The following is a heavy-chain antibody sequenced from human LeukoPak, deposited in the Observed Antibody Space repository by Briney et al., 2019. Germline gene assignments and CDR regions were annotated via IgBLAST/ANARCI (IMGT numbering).Heavy chain of an antibody. V-gene: IGHV3-64D*09. J-gene: IGHJ4*02. CDR3: VKDGGMATIFDF. Sequence: GGPLRLSCSASGFTFSTSAMHWFRQAPVKGLEYVSFITYNGGSTYNADSVKGRFTISRDNSRNTLYLQMSSLRAEDTAVYHCVKDGGMATIFDFWGQGTLVTVSS. CDR2: ITYNGGST. D-gene: IGHD5-24*01. CDR1: GFTFSTSA.